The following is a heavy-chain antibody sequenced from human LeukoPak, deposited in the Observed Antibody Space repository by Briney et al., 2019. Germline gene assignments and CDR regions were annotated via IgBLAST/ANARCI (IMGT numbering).Heavy chain of an antibody. D-gene: IGHD3-3*01. V-gene: IGHV4-31*03. CDR3: AREVSDDFWSGYYPDYFDY. Sequence: SETLSLTCTVSGGSISSGGYYWSWIRQHPGKGLEWIGYIYYSGSTYYNPSLKSRVTISVDTSKNQFSLKLSSVTAADTAVYYCAREVSDDFWSGYYPDYFDYWGQGTLVTVSS. CDR1: GGSISSGGYY. J-gene: IGHJ4*02. CDR2: IYYSGST.